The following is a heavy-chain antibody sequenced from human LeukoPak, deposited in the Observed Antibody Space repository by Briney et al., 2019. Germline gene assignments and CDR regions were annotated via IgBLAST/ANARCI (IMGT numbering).Heavy chain of an antibody. CDR3: AKGSTMAAYYYDSSDY. J-gene: IGHJ4*02. V-gene: IGHV3-23*01. Sequence: GGSLRLSCAASGFTFSSYAMSWVRQAPGNGLEWFSAISGSGGSTYYADSVKVRFTISRDNSKNTLYLQMNSLRAEDTAVYYCAKGSTMAAYYYDSSDYWGQGTLVTVSS. CDR1: GFTFSSYA. CDR2: ISGSGGST. D-gene: IGHD3-22*01.